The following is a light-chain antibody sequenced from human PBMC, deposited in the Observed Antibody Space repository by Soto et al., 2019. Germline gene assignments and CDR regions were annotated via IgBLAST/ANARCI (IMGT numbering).Light chain of an antibody. CDR3: QQGT. J-gene: IGKJ4*01. Sequence: EIVLTQSPGTLSLSPGERATLSCRASQSVSSSYLAWYQQKPGQAPRLLIYGASSRATGIPDRFSGSGSGTDFPLPISRREPEDFAVYYCQQGTFGGGPKVDIK. CDR2: GAS. CDR1: QSVSSSY. V-gene: IGKV3-20*01.